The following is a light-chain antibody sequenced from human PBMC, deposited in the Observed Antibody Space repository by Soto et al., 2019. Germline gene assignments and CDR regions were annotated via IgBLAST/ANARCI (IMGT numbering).Light chain of an antibody. CDR3: ATWDGSLSVVL. CDR2: DSN. J-gene: IGLJ2*01. V-gene: IGLV1-51*01. CDR1: SSNIGINY. Sequence: QSVLTQPPSVSAAPGQKITISCSGSSSNIGINYVSWYQQVPGTAPKLLIYDSNRRPSGIPDRFSGSKSATSATLAITGLQTGDEAAYYCATWDGSLSVVLFGGGTKLTVL.